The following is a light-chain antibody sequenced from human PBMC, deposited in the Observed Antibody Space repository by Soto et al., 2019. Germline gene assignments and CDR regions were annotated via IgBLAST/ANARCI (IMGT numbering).Light chain of an antibody. CDR3: QQYGGSFT. Sequence: EIVLTQSPGTLSLSPGERATLSCRASQSISANYLAWYQQKPGQAPRLLIYGVSIRATGIPDRFAGSGSGPDFTLTISRLEPEDFAVYYCQQYGGSFTFGPGTKVDIK. CDR1: QSISANY. V-gene: IGKV3-20*01. J-gene: IGKJ3*01. CDR2: GVS.